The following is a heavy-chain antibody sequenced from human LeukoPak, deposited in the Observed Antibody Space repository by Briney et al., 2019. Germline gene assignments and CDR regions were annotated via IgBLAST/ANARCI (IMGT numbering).Heavy chain of an antibody. CDR2: IYYSGST. Sequence: SETLSLTCIVSGDSISGSNYYWGWIRPPPGKGLEWIGSIYYSGSTYYNPSLKSRVTISVDTSKNQFSLKLSSVTAADTAVYYCARRSITGTTSLDYWGQGTLVTVSS. CDR3: ARRSITGTTSLDY. V-gene: IGHV4-39*01. CDR1: GDSISGSNYY. D-gene: IGHD1-20*01. J-gene: IGHJ4*02.